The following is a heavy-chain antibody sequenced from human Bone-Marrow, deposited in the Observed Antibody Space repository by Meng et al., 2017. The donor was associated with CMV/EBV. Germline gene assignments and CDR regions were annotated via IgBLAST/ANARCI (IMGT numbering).Heavy chain of an antibody. D-gene: IGHD1-20*01. CDR2: ISGSGGST. J-gene: IGHJ4*02. CDR1: GFTFSSYA. CDR3: AKVPIYITGTVFDY. Sequence: ETLSLTCAASGFTFSSYAMSWVRQAPGKGLEWVSAISGSGGSTYYADSVKGRFTISRDNSKNTLYLQMNSLRAEDTAVYYCAKVPIYITGTVFDYWGQGTLVTVSS. V-gene: IGHV3-23*01.